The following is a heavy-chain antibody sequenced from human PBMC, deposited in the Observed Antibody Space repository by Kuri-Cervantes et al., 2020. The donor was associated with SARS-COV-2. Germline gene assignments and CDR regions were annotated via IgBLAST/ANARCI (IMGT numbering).Heavy chain of an antibody. J-gene: IGHJ4*02. CDR2: IYPGDSDT. D-gene: IGHD2-15*01. CDR3: ARGYCSGGSCYSEDYFDY. Sequence: GESLKISCKGSGYSFTSYWIGWVRQMPGKGLEWMGIIYPGDSDTSYSPSFQGQVTTSADKSISTAYLQWSSLKASDTAMYYCARGYCSGGSCYSEDYFDYWGQGTLVTVSS. V-gene: IGHV5-51*01. CDR1: GYSFTSYW.